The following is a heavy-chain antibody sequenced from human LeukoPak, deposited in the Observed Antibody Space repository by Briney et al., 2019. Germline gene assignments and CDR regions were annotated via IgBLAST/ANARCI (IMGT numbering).Heavy chain of an antibody. J-gene: IGHJ5*02. V-gene: IGHV4-59*01. CDR1: GGSISSYY. Sequence: SETLSLTCTVSGGSISSYYWSWIRQPPGKGLEWIGYIYYSGSTNYNPSLKSRVTISVDTSKNQFSLKLSSVTAADTAVYYCARVGDRWLQPQYNWFDPWGQGTLVTVSP. CDR2: IYYSGST. D-gene: IGHD5-24*01. CDR3: ARVGDRWLQPQYNWFDP.